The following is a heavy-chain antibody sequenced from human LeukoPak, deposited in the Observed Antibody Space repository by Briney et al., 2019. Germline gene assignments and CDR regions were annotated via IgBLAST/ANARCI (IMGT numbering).Heavy chain of an antibody. J-gene: IGHJ6*03. Sequence: SETLSLTCTVSGGSISSYYWSWIRQPPGKGLEWIGYIYYSGSTNYNPSLKSRVTISVDTSKNQFSLKLSSVTAADTAVYYCAREIRGRGIAAAGTPGRYYYYYMDVWGKGTTVTVSS. D-gene: IGHD6-13*01. CDR3: AREIRGRGIAAAGTPGRYYYYYMDV. CDR2: IYYSGST. CDR1: GGSISSYY. V-gene: IGHV4-59*01.